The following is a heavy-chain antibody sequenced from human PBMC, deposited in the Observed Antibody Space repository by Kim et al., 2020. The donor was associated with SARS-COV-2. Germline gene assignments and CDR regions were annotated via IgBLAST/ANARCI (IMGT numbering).Heavy chain of an antibody. CDR1: GFSFSIYN. Sequence: GGSLRLSCEASGFSFSIYNMIWVRLAPGEGLEWVSSISSSSSFIYYADSVKGRFTISRDNAKNSLYLQMNSLRADDTAVYYCARDPKINKASLWGQGTL. D-gene: IGHD3-16*01. CDR2: ISSSSSFI. V-gene: IGHV3-21*01. CDR3: ARDPKINKASL. J-gene: IGHJ4*02.